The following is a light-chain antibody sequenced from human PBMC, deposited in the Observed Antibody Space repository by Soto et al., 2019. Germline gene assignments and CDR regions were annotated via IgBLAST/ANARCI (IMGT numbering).Light chain of an antibody. J-gene: IGKJ1*01. CDR2: YAS. V-gene: IGKV1-5*01. Sequence: DIQMTQSPSTLSASVGDRVTITCLASQSISSWLAWYQQKPGKAPKLLIYYASSLESGVPSRFSGSGSGTEFTLTISSLQPDDFATYYCQQYNSYSWTFGQGTKVDIK. CDR3: QQYNSYSWT. CDR1: QSISSW.